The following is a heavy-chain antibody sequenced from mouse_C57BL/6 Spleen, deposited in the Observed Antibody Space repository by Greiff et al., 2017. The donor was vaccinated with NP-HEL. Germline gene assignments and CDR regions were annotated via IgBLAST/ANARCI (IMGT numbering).Heavy chain of an antibody. CDR3: ARNFYYDGSSQYYFDY. J-gene: IGHJ2*01. D-gene: IGHD1-1*01. CDR1: GYTFTSYG. V-gene: IGHV1-81*01. CDR2: IYPRSGNT. Sequence: VQLQQSGAELARPGASVKLSCKASGYTFTSYGISWVKQRTGQGLEWIGEIYPRSGNTYYNEKFKGKATLTADKSSSTAYMELRSLTSEDPAVYYCARNFYYDGSSQYYFDYWGQGTTLTVSS.